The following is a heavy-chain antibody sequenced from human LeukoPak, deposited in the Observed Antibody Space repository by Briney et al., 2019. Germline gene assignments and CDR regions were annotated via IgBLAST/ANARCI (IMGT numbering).Heavy chain of an antibody. D-gene: IGHD3-3*01. Sequence: PGGSLRLSCAASGFTFSSYWMSWVRQAPGKGLEWVANIKQDGSEKYYVDSVKGRFTISRDNAKNSLYLQMNSLRAEDTAVYYCARETHYDFWSGYHRCHYMDVWGKGTTVTVSS. V-gene: IGHV3-7*01. J-gene: IGHJ6*03. CDR1: GFTFSSYW. CDR2: IKQDGSEK. CDR3: ARETHYDFWSGYHRCHYMDV.